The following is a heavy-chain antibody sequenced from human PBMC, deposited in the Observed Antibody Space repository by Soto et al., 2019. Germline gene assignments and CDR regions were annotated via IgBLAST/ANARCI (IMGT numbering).Heavy chain of an antibody. CDR3: AKEVHCGGGSCAWSGGFDY. CDR1: GFIFSSYG. J-gene: IGHJ4*02. Sequence: QVQLVESGGGVVQPGRSLRLSCAASGFIFSSYGMHWVRQAPGKGLEWVAVISYEGSHTYYADSVKGRFTITRDNSKNSLYRQMNSLRPEDTPVYYCAKEVHCGGGSCAWSGGFDYCGQGTLLTVSS. D-gene: IGHD2-15*01. CDR2: ISYEGSHT. V-gene: IGHV3-30*18.